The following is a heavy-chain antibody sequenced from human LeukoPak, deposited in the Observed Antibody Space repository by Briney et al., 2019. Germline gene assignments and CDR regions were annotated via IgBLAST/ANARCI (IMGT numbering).Heavy chain of an antibody. V-gene: IGHV3-7*01. J-gene: IGHJ4*02. Sequence: GGSLRLSCEASGFTFSSYWMSWVRQAPGKGLEWVANIKTDGSEKYYVDSVKGRFTISRDNAKNSLYLQMNSLRDEDTAVFYCASGSGHWGQGTLVTVSS. CDR1: GFTFSSYW. CDR2: IKTDGSEK. D-gene: IGHD2-2*03. CDR3: ASGSGH.